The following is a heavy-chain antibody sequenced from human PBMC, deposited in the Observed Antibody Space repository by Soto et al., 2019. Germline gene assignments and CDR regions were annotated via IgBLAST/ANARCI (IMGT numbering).Heavy chain of an antibody. J-gene: IGHJ4*02. Sequence: QVQLVQSGAEVKKPGVSVKVSCKASGYTFTSYGISWVRQAPGQGLEWMGWISAYNGNTNYAQKLQGRVTMTTDTSTSTAYMELRSLRSDDTAVYYCARVRYYGSGSYYPPFDYWGQGTLVTVSS. V-gene: IGHV1-18*01. CDR1: GYTFTSYG. CDR3: ARVRYYGSGSYYPPFDY. D-gene: IGHD3-10*01. CDR2: ISAYNGNT.